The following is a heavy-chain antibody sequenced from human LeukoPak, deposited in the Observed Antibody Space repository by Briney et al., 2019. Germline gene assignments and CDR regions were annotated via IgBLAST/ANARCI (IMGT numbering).Heavy chain of an antibody. D-gene: IGHD3-22*01. CDR2: IYYSGST. Sequence: SETLSLTCTVSGGSISSYYWSWIRQPPGKGLEWIGYIYYSGSTNYNPSLKCRVTISVDTSKNQFSLKLNSVTAADTAVYYCARDRFGGYGAFDIWGQGTMVTVSS. J-gene: IGHJ3*02. CDR1: GGSISSYY. V-gene: IGHV4-59*01. CDR3: ARDRFGGYGAFDI.